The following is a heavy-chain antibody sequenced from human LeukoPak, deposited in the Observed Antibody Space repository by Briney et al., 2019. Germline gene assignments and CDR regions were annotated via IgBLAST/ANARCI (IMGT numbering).Heavy chain of an antibody. Sequence: GGSLRLSCAASGFSLNTYAVNWVRQAPGKGLEWVSGISVIDDTAYYADSVRGRFTSSRDRSRNTVYLQMDSLRDEDTAIYYCARGGATYGAAPHDYWGQGNLVTVSS. J-gene: IGHJ4*02. V-gene: IGHV3-23*01. CDR3: ARGGATYGAAPHDY. CDR1: GFSLNTYA. CDR2: ISVIDDTA. D-gene: IGHD4/OR15-4a*01.